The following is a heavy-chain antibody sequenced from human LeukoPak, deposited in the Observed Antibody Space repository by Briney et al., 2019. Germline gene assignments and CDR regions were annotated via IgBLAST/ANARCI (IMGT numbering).Heavy chain of an antibody. CDR2: ISGGGGST. CDR3: AKGGKWDVTPFDY. J-gene: IGHJ4*02. Sequence: GGSLRLSCAASGFTFTSYSMNWVRQAPGKGLEWVSTISGGGGSTYYADSVKGRFTISRDNSKNTLYLQVNSLRAEDTAVDYCAKGGKWDVTPFDYWGQGTLVTVSS. V-gene: IGHV3-23*01. CDR1: GFTFTSYS. D-gene: IGHD1-26*01.